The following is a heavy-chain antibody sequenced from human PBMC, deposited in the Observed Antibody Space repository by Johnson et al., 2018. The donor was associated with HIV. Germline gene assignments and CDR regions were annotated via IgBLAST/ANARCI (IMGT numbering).Heavy chain of an antibody. CDR2: ISGSGGSK. CDR1: GFTFNSYA. J-gene: IGHJ3*02. V-gene: IGHV3-23*04. D-gene: IGHD1-26*01. Sequence: VQLVESGGGLVQPGGSLRLSCAASGFTFNSYAMSWVRQGPGKGLEWVAAISGSGGSKYYADSVKGRFTISRDNSRNTLYLQMNSLRVEDTAVYYCARGSYDGDAFDIWGQGTMVTVSS. CDR3: ARGSYDGDAFDI.